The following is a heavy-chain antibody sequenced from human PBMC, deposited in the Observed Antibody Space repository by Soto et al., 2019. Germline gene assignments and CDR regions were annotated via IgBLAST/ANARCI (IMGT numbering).Heavy chain of an antibody. D-gene: IGHD3-10*01. J-gene: IGHJ4*02. V-gene: IGHV1-69*13. CDR3: ARDREDGSGKKYKWLEY. CDR2: TIPIFDTP. CDR1: GGTFGNLV. Sequence: SVKVSFKASGGTFGNLVISLLRQAPGQGLEWMGGTIPIFDTPHYAEKFRDRLTITADATSTAYMELTSLSSEDTATYYCARDREDGSGKKYKWLEYWGQGTLVNVSS.